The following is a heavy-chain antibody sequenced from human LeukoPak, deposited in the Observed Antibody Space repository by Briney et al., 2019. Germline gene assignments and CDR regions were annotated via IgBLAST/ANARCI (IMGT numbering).Heavy chain of an antibody. CDR2: ISGSGGST. Sequence: GGSLRLSCAASGFTFSSYAMSWVRQAPGKGLEWVSAISGSGGSTYYADSVKGGFTISRDNSKNTLYLQMNSLRAEDTAVYYCAKDLSGFHYYDSSGPDSFDYWGQGTLVTVSS. J-gene: IGHJ4*02. CDR1: GFTFSSYA. V-gene: IGHV3-23*01. D-gene: IGHD3-22*01. CDR3: AKDLSGFHYYDSSGPDSFDY.